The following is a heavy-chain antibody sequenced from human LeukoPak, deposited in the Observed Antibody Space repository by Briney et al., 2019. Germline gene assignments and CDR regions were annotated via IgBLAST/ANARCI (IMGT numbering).Heavy chain of an antibody. Sequence: SETLSLTCTVSGYSISSGYYWGWIRQPPGKGLEWIGSIYHSGSTYYNPSLKSRVTISVDTSKNQFSLKLSSVTAADTAVYYCARDASVLRYFDWFPDYWGQGTLVTVSS. J-gene: IGHJ4*02. CDR3: ARDASVLRYFDWFPDY. CDR2: IYHSGST. CDR1: GYSISSGYY. V-gene: IGHV4-38-2*02. D-gene: IGHD3-9*01.